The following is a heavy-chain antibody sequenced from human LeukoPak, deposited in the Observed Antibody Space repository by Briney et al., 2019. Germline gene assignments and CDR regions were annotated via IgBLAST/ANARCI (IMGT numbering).Heavy chain of an antibody. V-gene: IGHV4-4*07. D-gene: IGHD3-22*01. CDR3: ARDYHYYDSSGYSSPVYGMDV. CDR1: GGSISSYY. Sequence: SETLSLTCTVSGGSISSYYWSWLRQPAGKGLEWIGRIYTSGSTNYNPSLTSRVTMSVDTSKSQFSLKLSSVTAADTAVYYCARDYHYYDSSGYSSPVYGMDVWGQGTTVTVSS. J-gene: IGHJ6*02. CDR2: IYTSGST.